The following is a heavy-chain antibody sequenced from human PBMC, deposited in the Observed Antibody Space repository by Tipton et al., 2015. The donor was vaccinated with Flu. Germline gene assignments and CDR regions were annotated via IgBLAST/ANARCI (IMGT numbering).Heavy chain of an antibody. J-gene: IGHJ5*02. V-gene: IGHV4-34*01. CDR2: INHSGST. Sequence: TLSLTCAVYGGSLSGYYWSWIRQSPGKGLEWIGEINHSGSTNYNPSLKSRLTISLDMSKNQFSLNLYSVSAADAAAYYCARHTRIEIGGLNWFDPWGQGTLVTVSS. CDR3: ARHTRIEIGGLNWFDP. CDR1: GGSLSGYY. D-gene: IGHD2/OR15-2a*01.